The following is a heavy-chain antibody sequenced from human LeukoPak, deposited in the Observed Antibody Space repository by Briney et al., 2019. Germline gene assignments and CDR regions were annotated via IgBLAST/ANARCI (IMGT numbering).Heavy chain of an antibody. CDR2: IKSKTDGGTT. CDR3: TTDYYDSSGYYSLDY. D-gene: IGHD3-22*01. CDR1: GFTFSNAW. J-gene: IGHJ4*02. Sequence: GGSLRLSCAASGFTFSNAWMSWVCQAPGKGLEWVGRIKSKTDGGTTDYAAPVKGRFTISRDDSKNTLYLQMNSLKTEDTAVYYCTTDYYDSSGYYSLDYWGQGTLVTVSS. V-gene: IGHV3-15*01.